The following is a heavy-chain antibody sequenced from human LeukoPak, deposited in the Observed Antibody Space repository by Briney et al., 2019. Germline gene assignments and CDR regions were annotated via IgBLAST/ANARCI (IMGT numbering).Heavy chain of an antibody. D-gene: IGHD5-12*01. CDR2: FSGSGGST. CDR3: AKDPHAIVATASEGDY. Sequence: PGGSLRLSCAASGFTFSSYAMSWVRQAPGKGLEWFQAFSGSGGSTYYADSVKGRFTISRDNSKNTLYLQMNSLRAEDTAVYYCAKDPHAIVATASEGDYWGQGTLVTVSS. J-gene: IGHJ4*02. V-gene: IGHV3-23*01. CDR1: GFTFSSYA.